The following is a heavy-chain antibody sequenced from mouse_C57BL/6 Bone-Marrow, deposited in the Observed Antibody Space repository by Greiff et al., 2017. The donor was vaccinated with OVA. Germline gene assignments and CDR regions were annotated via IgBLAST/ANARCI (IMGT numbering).Heavy chain of an antibody. CDR1: GYSITGGYY. V-gene: IGHV3-6*01. CDR2: ISYDGSN. D-gene: IGHD1-1*01. CDR3: ASGGSRY. Sequence: EVQVVESGPGLVKPSQSLSLTCSVTGYSITGGYYWNWIRQFPGNKLEWMGYISYDGSNNYNPSLKNRISITRDTSKNQFFLKLNSVTTEDTATYYCASGGSRYWGQGTTLTVSS. J-gene: IGHJ2*01.